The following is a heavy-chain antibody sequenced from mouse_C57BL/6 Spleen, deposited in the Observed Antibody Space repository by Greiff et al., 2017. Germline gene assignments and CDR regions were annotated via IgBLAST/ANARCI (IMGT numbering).Heavy chain of an antibody. V-gene: IGHV1-69*01. CDR3: ARRGTAQAIAY. J-gene: IGHJ3*01. CDR2: IDPSDSYP. Sequence: QVQLQQPGAELVMPGASVKLSCKASGYTFTSYWMHGVKQRPGQGLEWIGEIDPSDSYPNYNQKFKGKSTLTVDKSSSTAYMQLSSLTSEDSAVYYCARRGTAQAIAYWGQGTLVTVSA. CDR1: GYTFTSYW. D-gene: IGHD3-2*02.